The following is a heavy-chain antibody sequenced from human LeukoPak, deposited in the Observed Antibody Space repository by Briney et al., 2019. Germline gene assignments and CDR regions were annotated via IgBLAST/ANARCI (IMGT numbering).Heavy chain of an antibody. Sequence: GGSLRLSCAASGFTFSSYAMHWVRQAPGKGLEWVAVISYDGSNKYYADSVKGRFTISRDNSKNTLYLQMNSLRAEDTAVYYCVRFIATAGMVYWGQGTLVTVSS. V-gene: IGHV3-30-3*01. CDR2: ISYDGSNK. CDR1: GFTFSSYA. CDR3: VRFIATAGMVY. D-gene: IGHD6-25*01. J-gene: IGHJ4*02.